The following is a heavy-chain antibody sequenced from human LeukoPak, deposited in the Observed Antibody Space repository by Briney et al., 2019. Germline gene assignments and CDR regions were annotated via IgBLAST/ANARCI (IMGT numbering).Heavy chain of an antibody. D-gene: IGHD2-2*01. Sequence: GGSLRLSCAASGFTFSSYGMHWVRQAPGKGLEWVAVIWYDGSNKYYADSVKGRFTISRDNSKNTLYLQMNSLRAEDTAVYYCVRAAPIDCSSTTCSLFDNWGQGTLVTVSS. V-gene: IGHV3-33*08. J-gene: IGHJ4*02. CDR3: VRAAPIDCSSTTCSLFDN. CDR2: IWYDGSNK. CDR1: GFTFSSYG.